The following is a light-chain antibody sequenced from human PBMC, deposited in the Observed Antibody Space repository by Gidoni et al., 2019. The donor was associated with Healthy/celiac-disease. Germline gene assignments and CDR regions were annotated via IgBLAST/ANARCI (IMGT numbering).Light chain of an antibody. CDR3: NSRDSSGNHHVV. Sequence: SSERTQDPAVSVALGQTVRITCQGDSLRSYYASWYQQKPGQAPVLVIYGKNNRPSGIPDRFSGSSSGNTASLTITGAQAEDEADYYCNSRDSSGNHHVVFGGGTKLTVL. CDR2: GKN. J-gene: IGLJ2*01. V-gene: IGLV3-19*01. CDR1: SLRSYY.